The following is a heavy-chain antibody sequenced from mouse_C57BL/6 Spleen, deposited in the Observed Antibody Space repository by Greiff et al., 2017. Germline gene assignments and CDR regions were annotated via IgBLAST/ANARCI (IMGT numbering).Heavy chain of an antibody. CDR3: AFSTMVTTDGYFDV. CDR2: INPNYGTT. D-gene: IGHD2-2*01. CDR1: GYSFTDYN. J-gene: IGHJ1*03. V-gene: IGHV1-39*01. Sequence: EVKLMESGPELVKPGASVKISCKASGYSFTDYNMNWVKQSNGKSLEWIGVINPNYGTTSYNQKFKGKATLTVDQSSSTAYMQLNSLTSEDSAVYYCAFSTMVTTDGYFDVWGTGTTVTVSS.